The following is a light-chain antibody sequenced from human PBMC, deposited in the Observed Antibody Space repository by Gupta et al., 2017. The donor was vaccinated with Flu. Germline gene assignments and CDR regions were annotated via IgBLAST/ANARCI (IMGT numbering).Light chain of an antibody. CDR3: QQRDNWPPIT. CDR1: QSISSY. V-gene: IGKV3-11*01. CDR2: DTS. J-gene: IGKJ4*01. Sequence: ERATLSIWASQSISSYLAWYRQKPGQAPRLLIYDTSNSATGIPARFIGSGSGTDFTLTISSLEPEDFAVYYCQQRDNWPPITFGGGTKVEFK.